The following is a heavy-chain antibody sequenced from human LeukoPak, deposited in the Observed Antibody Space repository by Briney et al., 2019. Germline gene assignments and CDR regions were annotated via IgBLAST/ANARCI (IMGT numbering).Heavy chain of an antibody. D-gene: IGHD3-3*01. CDR2: MLYDGTDS. V-gene: IGHV3-30*04. Sequence: GGSLRLSCAASGFSFSSYAFHWVRQAPGKGLEWVAAMLYDGTDSFYADSVKGRFTISRDNSKNTLFLQMNSLRAEDTAVYYCAKGSKEVLFTRDHYMDVWGKGTTVTISS. CDR3: AKGSKEVLFTRDHYMDV. J-gene: IGHJ6*03. CDR1: GFSFSSYA.